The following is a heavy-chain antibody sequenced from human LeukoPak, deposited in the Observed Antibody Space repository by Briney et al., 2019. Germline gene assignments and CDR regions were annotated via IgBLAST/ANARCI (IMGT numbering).Heavy chain of an antibody. Sequence: GGSLRLSCAASGFTFSSYAMHWVRQAPGKGLEWVAVISYDGGNKYYADSVKGRFTISRDNSKNTLYLQMNSLRAEDTAVYYCAREEPRYGDSYSPDAFDIWGQGTMVTVSS. CDR1: GFTFSSYA. D-gene: IGHD4-17*01. CDR3: AREEPRYGDSYSPDAFDI. J-gene: IGHJ3*02. V-gene: IGHV3-30-3*01. CDR2: ISYDGGNK.